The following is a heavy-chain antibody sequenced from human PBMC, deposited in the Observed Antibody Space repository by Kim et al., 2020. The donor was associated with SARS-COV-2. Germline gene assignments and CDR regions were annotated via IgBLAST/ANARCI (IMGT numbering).Heavy chain of an antibody. CDR1: GGSISSSSYY. D-gene: IGHD2-21*01. J-gene: IGHJ4*01. V-gene: IGHV4-39*01. CDR2: IYYSGST. CDR3: ARHRREGRQTIPYYFD. Sequence: SETLSLTCIVSGGSISSSSYYWGWIRQPPGKGLEWIGSIYYSGSTYYNPSLKSRANISVDTSKNQFSLKLSSVTAADTVVYYCARHRREGRQTIPYYFD.